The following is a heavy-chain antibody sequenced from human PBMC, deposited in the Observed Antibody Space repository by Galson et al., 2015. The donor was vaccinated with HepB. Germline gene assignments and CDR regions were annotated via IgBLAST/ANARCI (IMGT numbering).Heavy chain of an antibody. Sequence: SLRLSCAASGFTFDDHAMHWVRQAPGKGLEWVSGISWNSGSIGYADSVKGRFTISRDNAKNSLYLQMNSLRAEDTALYYCAKAGLSGKLTANWFDPWGQGTLVTVSS. CDR1: GFTFDDHA. CDR2: ISWNSGSI. V-gene: IGHV3-9*01. D-gene: IGHD1-26*01. CDR3: AKAGLSGKLTANWFDP. J-gene: IGHJ5*02.